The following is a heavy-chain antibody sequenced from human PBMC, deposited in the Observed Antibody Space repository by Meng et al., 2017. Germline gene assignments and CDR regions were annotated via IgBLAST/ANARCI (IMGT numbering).Heavy chain of an antibody. V-gene: IGHV4-39*07. CDR1: GGSISSSSYY. CDR3: ARDFTAVVVAARWGWFDP. D-gene: IGHD2-15*01. J-gene: IGHJ5*02. CDR2: IYYSGST. Sequence: PKLTGSVPGLVKPSETLSLTCTVSGGSISSSSYYWGWIRQPPGKGLEWIGGIYYSGSTYYNPSLKSRVTISVDTSKNQFSLKLSSVTAADTAVYYCARDFTAVVVAARWGWFDPWGQGTLVTVSS.